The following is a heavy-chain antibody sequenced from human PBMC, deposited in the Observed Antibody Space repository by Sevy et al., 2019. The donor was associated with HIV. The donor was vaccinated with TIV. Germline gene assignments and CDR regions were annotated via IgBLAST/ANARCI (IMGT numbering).Heavy chain of an antibody. CDR2: IYSGGNT. CDR1: GFTFNNYN. Sequence: GGSLRLSCAASGFTFNNYNMNWVRQAPGKGLEWVSVIYSGGNTYYADSVKGRFTISRDISKNTLYLQMNSLRAEDTAIYYCATTSTPLYYYALDVWGQGTTVTVSS. CDR3: ATTSTPLYYYALDV. V-gene: IGHV3-53*03. J-gene: IGHJ6*02. D-gene: IGHD2-15*01.